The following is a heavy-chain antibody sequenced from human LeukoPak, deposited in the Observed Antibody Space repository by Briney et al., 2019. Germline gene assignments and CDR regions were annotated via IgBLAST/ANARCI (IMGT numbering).Heavy chain of an antibody. D-gene: IGHD3-10*01. CDR3: AKAAMARGVFIHGMDV. J-gene: IGHJ6*02. CDR1: GFTFSNYG. CDR2: ISDSGGTT. V-gene: IGHV3-23*01. Sequence: GGSLRLSCAASGFTFSNYGMSWVRQAPGKGLEWVSGISDSGGTTYYADSVKGRFTISRDNSKNTLYLQMNSLRAEGTAVYHCAKAAMARGVFIHGMDVWGQGTTVTVSS.